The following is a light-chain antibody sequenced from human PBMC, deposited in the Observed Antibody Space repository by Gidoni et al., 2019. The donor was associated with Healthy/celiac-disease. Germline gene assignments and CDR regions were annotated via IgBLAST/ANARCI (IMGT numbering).Light chain of an antibody. J-gene: IGKJ2*02. CDR3: QQYNSYSGT. CDR2: KAS. V-gene: IGKV1-5*03. CDR1: QSISSW. Sequence: DIQMTQSPSTLSASVGDRVTINCRVSQSISSWLAWYQQKPGKAPKLLIYKASSLESGVPSRFSGIGSGTEFNLTISSLQPDDFATYYCQQYNSYSGTFGQGTKLEIK.